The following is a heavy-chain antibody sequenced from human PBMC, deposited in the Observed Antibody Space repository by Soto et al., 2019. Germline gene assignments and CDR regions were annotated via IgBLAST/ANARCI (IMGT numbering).Heavy chain of an antibody. CDR1: GASISSSMYY. J-gene: IGHJ5*02. CDR3: ASRVGWYRDRDKWFDP. CDR2: IFYSGST. Sequence: SETLSLTSTVSGASISSSMYYGGWIRRPPGKGLEWIGSIFYSGSTYYNPSLKSRVTISVDTSKNQFSLKLSSVTAADTAVYYCASRVGWYRDRDKWFDPWGQGTLVTVS. V-gene: IGHV4-39*07. D-gene: IGHD6-19*01.